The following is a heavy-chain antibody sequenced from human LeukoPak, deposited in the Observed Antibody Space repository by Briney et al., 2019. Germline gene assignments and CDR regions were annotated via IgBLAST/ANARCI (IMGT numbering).Heavy chain of an antibody. D-gene: IGHD1-26*01. V-gene: IGHV4-61*02. Sequence: SETLSLTCTVSGGSISSGSYYWSWIRQPAGKGLEWIGRIYTSGSTNYNPSLKSRVTISVDRSKNQFSLKLSSVTAADTAVYYCAREITWEVPPIWGQGTMVTVSS. J-gene: IGHJ3*02. CDR2: IYTSGST. CDR3: AREITWEVPPI. CDR1: GGSISSGSYY.